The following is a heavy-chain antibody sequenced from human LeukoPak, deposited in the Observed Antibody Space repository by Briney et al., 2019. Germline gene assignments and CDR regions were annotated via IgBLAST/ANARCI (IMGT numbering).Heavy chain of an antibody. Sequence: PGRSLRLSCAASGFTFSSYAMHWVRQAPGKGLEWVAVISYDGSNKYYADSVKGRFTISRDNSKNTLYLQMNSLRAEDTAVYYCAKDFYYDSSGYWGMDVWGQGTTVTVSS. J-gene: IGHJ6*02. CDR2: ISYDGSNK. D-gene: IGHD3-22*01. CDR1: GFTFSSYA. CDR3: AKDFYYDSSGYWGMDV. V-gene: IGHV3-30-3*01.